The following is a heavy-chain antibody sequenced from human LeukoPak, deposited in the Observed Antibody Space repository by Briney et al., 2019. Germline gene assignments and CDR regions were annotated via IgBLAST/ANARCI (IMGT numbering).Heavy chain of an antibody. D-gene: IGHD3-22*01. CDR2: IIPILGIA. J-gene: IGHJ4*02. CDR1: GGTFSSYA. Sequence: SVKVSCKASGGTFSSYAISWVRQAPGQGLEWMGRIIPILGIANYAQKFQGRVTITADKSTSTAYMELSSLRSEDTAVYYCARDQGHYYDSSGTATDYWGQGTLVTVSS. V-gene: IGHV1-69*04. CDR3: ARDQGHYYDSSGTATDY.